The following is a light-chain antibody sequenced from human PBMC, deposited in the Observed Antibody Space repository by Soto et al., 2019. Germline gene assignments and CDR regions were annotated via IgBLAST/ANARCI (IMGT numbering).Light chain of an antibody. CDR3: QQSSSIPYT. V-gene: IGKV1-39*01. CDR1: QSISSY. J-gene: IGKJ2*01. CDR2: TAS. Sequence: DIQMTQSPSSLSASVGDRVSITCRASQSISSYLNWYQQKPGKAPKLLIYTASSLQSGVPSRFSGGGSGTDFTLTISSLQPEDFTTYYCQQSSSIPYTFGQGTRLEIK.